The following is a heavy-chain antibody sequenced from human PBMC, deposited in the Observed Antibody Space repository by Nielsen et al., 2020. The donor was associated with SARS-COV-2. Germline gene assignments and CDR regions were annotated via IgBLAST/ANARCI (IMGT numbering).Heavy chain of an antibody. D-gene: IGHD6-19*01. Sequence: GASLKISCAASGFIFSNYRMHWVRQAPGKGLVWVSHINPDESKTTYADSVKGRFTISRDNAKNTLYLQMNSLRAEDTAVYYCARGYSSGWYWDAFDIWGQGTMVTVSS. CDR2: INPDESKT. CDR1: GFIFSNYR. V-gene: IGHV3-74*03. J-gene: IGHJ3*02. CDR3: ARGYSSGWYWDAFDI.